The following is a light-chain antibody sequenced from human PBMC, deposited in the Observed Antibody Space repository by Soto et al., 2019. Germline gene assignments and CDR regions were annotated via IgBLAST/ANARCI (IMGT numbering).Light chain of an antibody. Sequence: EIVMTQSPATLSVSPGERATLSCRASQSVSSNLAWYQQKPGQAPRLLIYGASTRATGIPARFSGSGSGTECTLTISSLQSEDFAVYYGQQYNNWPHPFGQGTKLEIK. CDR3: QQYNNWPHP. V-gene: IGKV3-15*01. CDR2: GAS. J-gene: IGKJ2*01. CDR1: QSVSSN.